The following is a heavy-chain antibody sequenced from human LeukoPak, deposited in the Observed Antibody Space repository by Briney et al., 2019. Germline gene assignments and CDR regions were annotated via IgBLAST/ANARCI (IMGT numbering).Heavy chain of an antibody. CDR1: GGSISSYY. CDR3: ARASRGPASSSWPLDV. J-gene: IGHJ6*02. D-gene: IGHD6-13*01. Sequence: PSETLSLTCTAAGGSISSYYWSWIRQPPGKGLEWVGYIYDGGGTNYNPSLKSRVTISVDTSKNQFSLKLSSVTAADTAVYYCARASRGPASSSWPLDVWGQGTTVTVSS. V-gene: IGHV4-59*01. CDR2: IYDGGGT.